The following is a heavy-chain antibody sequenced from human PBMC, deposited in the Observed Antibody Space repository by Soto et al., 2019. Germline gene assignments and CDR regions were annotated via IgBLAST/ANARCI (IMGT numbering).Heavy chain of an antibody. CDR1: GGTFSSYA. CDR2: VIPIFGTA. V-gene: IGHV1-69*06. Sequence: QVQLVQSGAEVKKPGSSVKVSCKASGGTFSSYAISWVRQAPGQGLEWMGGVIPIFGTANYAQQLQGRVTITADKSTSTASLELSSLRSEDKAVSYCARAPANYDFWSGYYMAGFEYWGQGTLVAVCS. D-gene: IGHD3-3*01. CDR3: ARAPANYDFWSGYYMAGFEY. J-gene: IGHJ4*02.